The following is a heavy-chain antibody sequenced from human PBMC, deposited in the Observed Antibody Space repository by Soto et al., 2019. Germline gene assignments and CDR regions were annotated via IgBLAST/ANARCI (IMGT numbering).Heavy chain of an antibody. Sequence: PSESLSPACAVCGRTWSGYYRTWIRQPPGTGLEWIGEINHSGSTNYNPSLKSRVTISVDTSKNQFSLKLTSVTSADTAVYYCARDKSTGLFDYWRQG. CDR1: GRTWSGYY. CDR2: INHSGST. D-gene: IGHD2-8*02. J-gene: IGHJ4*02. V-gene: IGHV4-34*01. CDR3: ARDKSTGLFDY.